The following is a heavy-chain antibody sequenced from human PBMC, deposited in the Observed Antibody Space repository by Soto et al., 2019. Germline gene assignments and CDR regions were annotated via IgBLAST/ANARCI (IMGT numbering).Heavy chain of an antibody. CDR3: TALAEGLDSFFDS. J-gene: IGHJ4*02. CDR2: LRSTANNYAT. Sequence: XSQTLYWATCGLWLSGCGLHWFPQAAGKGLEWVGRLRSTANNYATAYAASVKGRFAISRDDSKNTAYLQMNSLTTEDTAVYYCTALAEGLDSFFDSWGQGTLVTVSS. D-gene: IGHD3-16*02. CDR1: GLWLSGCG. V-gene: IGHV3-73*01.